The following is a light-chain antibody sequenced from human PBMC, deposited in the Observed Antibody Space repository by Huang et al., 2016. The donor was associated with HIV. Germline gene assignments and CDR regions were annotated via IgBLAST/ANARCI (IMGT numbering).Light chain of an antibody. CDR2: AAS. Sequence: DIQLTQSPSAMSASLGDRVSITCRASQDISNYLAWFQQKPGGAPKRLIYAASSLQSGVPSRFSGSRSGTKFTLTISNLQPEDFATYYCLQHHGYPRTFGQGTNV. J-gene: IGKJ1*01. V-gene: IGKV1-17*03. CDR3: LQHHGYPRT. CDR1: QDISNY.